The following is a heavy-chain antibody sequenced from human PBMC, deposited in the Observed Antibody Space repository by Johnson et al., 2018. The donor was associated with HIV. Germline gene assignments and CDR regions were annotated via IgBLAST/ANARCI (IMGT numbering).Heavy chain of an antibody. CDR1: GFTFSSYG. CDR2: IWYDGSNK. Sequence: QVQLVESGGGVVQPGRSLRLSCAASGFTFSSYGMHWVRQAPGKGLEWVAVIWYDGSNKYYADSVKGRFTISRDNSKNTLYLQMNSLRAEDTAVYYCAKVRRGSRWYIAFDIWGQGTMVTVAS. J-gene: IGHJ3*02. CDR3: AKVRRGSRWYIAFDI. D-gene: IGHD6-13*01. V-gene: IGHV3-33*06.